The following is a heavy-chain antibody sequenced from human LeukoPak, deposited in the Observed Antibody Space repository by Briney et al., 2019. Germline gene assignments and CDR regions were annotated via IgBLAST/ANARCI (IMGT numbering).Heavy chain of an antibody. Sequence: SETLSLTCAVYGGSFSGYYWSWIRQPPGKGLEWIGEINHSGSTNYNASLKSRVTISVDTSKNQFSLKLSSVTAADTAVYYCARVRNCSSTSCLDYWGQGTLVTVSS. D-gene: IGHD2-2*01. V-gene: IGHV4-34*01. J-gene: IGHJ4*02. CDR1: GGSFSGYY. CDR2: INHSGST. CDR3: ARVRNCSSTSCLDY.